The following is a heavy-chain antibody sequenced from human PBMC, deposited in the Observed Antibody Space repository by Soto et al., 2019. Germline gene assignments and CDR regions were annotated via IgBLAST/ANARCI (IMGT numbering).Heavy chain of an antibody. Sequence: QVQRVQSGAEVKKPGSSVKVSCKASGGTFSSYDSSWVRQAPGQGLEWMGGIIPIFGTANYAQKFQGRVTSTRDECTGTADMELSSLGSEDTAVYYCARSRRMIDDYGVYHPRRGPTPYFQRWGQGTLVTGSS. V-gene: IGHV1-69*05. D-gene: IGHD4-17*01. CDR3: ARSRRMIDDYGVYHPRRGPTPYFQR. CDR2: IIPIFGTA. J-gene: IGHJ1*01. CDR1: GGTFSSYD.